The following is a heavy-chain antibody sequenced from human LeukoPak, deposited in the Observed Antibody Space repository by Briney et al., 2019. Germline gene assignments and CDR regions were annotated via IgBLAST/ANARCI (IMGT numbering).Heavy chain of an antibody. CDR2: IYYSGST. D-gene: IGHD1-26*01. J-gene: IGHJ4*02. CDR1: GGSISSYY. V-gene: IGHV4-59*08. Sequence: SETLSLTCTVSGGSISSYYWSLIRQPPGKGPEWIGYIYYSGSTNYNPSLKSRVTISVDTSKNQFSLRLSSVTAADTAVYYCARAYSGSYYDSGFDYWGQGTLVTVSS. CDR3: ARAYSGSYYDSGFDY.